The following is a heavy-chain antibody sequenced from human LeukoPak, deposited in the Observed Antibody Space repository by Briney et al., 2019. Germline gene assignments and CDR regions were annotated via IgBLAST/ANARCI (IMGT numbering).Heavy chain of an antibody. J-gene: IGHJ4*02. CDR3: ARFGQQLVGFDY. CDR2: ISYDGSNK. CDR1: GFTFSSYA. Sequence: GGSLRLSCAASGFTFSSYAMPWVRQAPGKGLEWVAVISYDGSNKYYADSVKGRFTISRDNSKNTLYLQKNSLRAEDTAVYYCARFGQQLVGFDYWGQGTLVTVSS. D-gene: IGHD6-13*01. V-gene: IGHV3-30-3*01.